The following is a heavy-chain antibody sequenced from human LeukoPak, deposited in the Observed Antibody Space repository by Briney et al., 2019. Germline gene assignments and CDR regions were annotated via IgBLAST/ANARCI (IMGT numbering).Heavy chain of an antibody. CDR1: GGSISNYY. J-gene: IGHJ4*02. Sequence: SETLSLTCTVSGGSISNYYWSWVRQPPGKGLEWIGYIYYSGSTNYNPSLKSRVTISVDTSKNQFSLKLSSVTAADTAAYYCARADYYDSSGYSPFDYWGQGTLVTVSS. D-gene: IGHD3-22*01. CDR3: ARADYYDSSGYSPFDY. V-gene: IGHV4-59*01. CDR2: IYYSGST.